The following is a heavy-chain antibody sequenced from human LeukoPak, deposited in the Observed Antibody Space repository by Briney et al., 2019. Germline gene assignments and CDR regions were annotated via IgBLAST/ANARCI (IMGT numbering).Heavy chain of an antibody. V-gene: IGHV4-59*11. CDR2: MYYSGST. J-gene: IGHJ5*02. D-gene: IGHD1-26*01. CDR3: ARDTYDYYFDP. CDR1: GDSINSHH. Sequence: SEALSLTCTVSGDSINSHHWNWIRQPPGKGLEWIGYMYYSGSTMYNRSLKSRFAISIDTSKNQFSLKLSSVTAADTAVYYCARDTYDYYFDPWGQGILVTVSS.